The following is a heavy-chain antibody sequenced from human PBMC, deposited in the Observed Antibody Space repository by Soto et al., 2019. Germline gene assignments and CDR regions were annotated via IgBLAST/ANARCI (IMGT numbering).Heavy chain of an antibody. CDR2: IWFDGSDR. CDR1: GFSFESYG. V-gene: IGHV3-33*01. CDR3: VRGNGYTYSPFDN. Sequence: QVQLVESGGGVVQPGRSLRLSCAASGFSFESYGMHWVRQAPGKGLEWVAAIWFDGSDRKYVDYVKGRFTISRDNSKNTVFLQMTSLSAEDTAVYYCVRGNGYTYSPFDNWGQGTLVTVSS. J-gene: IGHJ4*02. D-gene: IGHD5-18*01.